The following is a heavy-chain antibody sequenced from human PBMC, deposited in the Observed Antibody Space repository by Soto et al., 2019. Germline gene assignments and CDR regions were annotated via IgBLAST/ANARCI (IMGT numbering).Heavy chain of an antibody. J-gene: IGHJ4*02. CDR3: AKGGWGELLPLLDY. V-gene: IGHV3-9*01. CDR1: GFTFEDYA. CDR2: ISRNSGSI. D-gene: IGHD1-26*01. Sequence: EVQLVESGGGLVQPGRSLRLSCAASGFTFEDYAMHWVRQAPGKGLEWVSGISRNSGSIGYADSVKGRFTISRDNAKNSLYLQMNSLRAEDTAMYYCAKGGWGELLPLLDYWGQGTLVTVSS.